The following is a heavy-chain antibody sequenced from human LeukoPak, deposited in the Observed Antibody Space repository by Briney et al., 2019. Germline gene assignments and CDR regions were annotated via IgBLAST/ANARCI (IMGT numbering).Heavy chain of an antibody. D-gene: IGHD3-3*01. CDR3: ARVIPHGWRQNDF. Sequence: PSETLSLTCAVSGDFFTTSHWWSWVRQPPGKGLEWIGEISEGGVTNYNPSLQSRVTMSLDKSKRQFSLKLTSVTAADTATYFCARVIPHGWRQNDFWGQGTLVTVSS. CDR2: ISEGGVT. J-gene: IGHJ4*02. CDR1: GDFFTTSHW. V-gene: IGHV4-4*02.